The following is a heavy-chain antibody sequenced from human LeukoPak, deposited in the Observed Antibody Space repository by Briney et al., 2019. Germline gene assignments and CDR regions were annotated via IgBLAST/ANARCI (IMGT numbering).Heavy chain of an antibody. Sequence: SETLSLPSTVSAGSISSYHWSWIRQPPARGREWFGYISYSGGTNYNPSLKSRVTISVDTSKNQFSLEVRSVTAADTATYCCARGARSYDSCGQGSLVTVSS. CDR2: ISYSGGT. V-gene: IGHV4-59*01. CDR3: ARGARSYDS. CDR1: AGSISSYH. J-gene: IGHJ4*02.